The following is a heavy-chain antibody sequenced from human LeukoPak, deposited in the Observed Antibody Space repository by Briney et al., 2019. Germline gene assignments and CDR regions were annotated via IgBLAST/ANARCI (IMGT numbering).Heavy chain of an antibody. Sequence: PGGSLRLSCAASGFTFSSDAMGWVRQAPGKGLEWVSSISGMGGSTYYADSVKGRFTISRDNSKNTLYLQMNSLTAADTAVYYCAKEHWRSRYFDLWGRGTLVTVSS. CDR3: AKEHWRSRYFDL. CDR2: ISGMGGST. V-gene: IGHV3-23*01. CDR1: GFTFSSDA. J-gene: IGHJ2*01. D-gene: IGHD1-1*01.